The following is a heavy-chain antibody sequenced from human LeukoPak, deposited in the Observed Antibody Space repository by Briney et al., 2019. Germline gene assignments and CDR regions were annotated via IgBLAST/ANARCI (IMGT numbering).Heavy chain of an antibody. D-gene: IGHD3-10*01. J-gene: IGHJ4*02. CDR2: ISGSGGST. Sequence: GGSLRLSCAASGFTFSSYAMSWVRQAPGKGLEWVSAISGSGGSTYYADSVKGRFTISRNNSKNTLYLQMNSLRAEDTAVYYCAKLFGGFGELPPRDYWGQGPLVTVSS. CDR1: GFTFSSYA. CDR3: AKLFGGFGELPPRDY. V-gene: IGHV3-23*01.